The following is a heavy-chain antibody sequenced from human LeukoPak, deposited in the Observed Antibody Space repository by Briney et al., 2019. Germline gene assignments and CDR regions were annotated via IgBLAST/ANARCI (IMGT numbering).Heavy chain of an antibody. CDR3: ARAGGGSRDGYNWVY. D-gene: IGHD5-24*01. Sequence: GASVKVSCKASGGTFSSYAISWVRQAPGQGLEWMGGIIPIFGTANYAQKFQGRVTITADESTSTAYMELSSLRSEDTAVYYCARAGGGSRDGYNWVYWGQGTLVTVSS. J-gene: IGHJ4*02. CDR1: GGTFSSYA. V-gene: IGHV1-69*13. CDR2: IIPIFGTA.